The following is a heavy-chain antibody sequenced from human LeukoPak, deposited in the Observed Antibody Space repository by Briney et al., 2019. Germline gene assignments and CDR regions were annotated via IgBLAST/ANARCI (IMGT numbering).Heavy chain of an antibody. CDR2: IYYSGST. Sequence: SETLSLTYSVSGGSISSYYWSWIRQPPGRGLEWIGYIYYSGSTNYNPSLKSRDTISVDTSKNQFSLKLSSVTAADTAVYYCARWLQSAFDYWGQGTLVTVSS. CDR3: ARWLQSAFDY. D-gene: IGHD5-24*01. CDR1: GGSISSYY. J-gene: IGHJ4*02. V-gene: IGHV4-59*01.